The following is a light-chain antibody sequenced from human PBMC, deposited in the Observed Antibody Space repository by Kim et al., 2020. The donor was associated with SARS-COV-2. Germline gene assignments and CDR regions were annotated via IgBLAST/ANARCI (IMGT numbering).Light chain of an antibody. Sequence: DIQMTQSPPTLSASVGDRVTITCRASQSISNRLGWYQQKPGKVPKLLIYKISTLQTGVPPRFSGSGSGTEFTLTISSLQPADFATYYCQQDNNYPMTFGQGTRLEIK. CDR1: QSISNR. J-gene: IGKJ5*01. CDR3: QQDNNYPMT. CDR2: KIS. V-gene: IGKV1-5*03.